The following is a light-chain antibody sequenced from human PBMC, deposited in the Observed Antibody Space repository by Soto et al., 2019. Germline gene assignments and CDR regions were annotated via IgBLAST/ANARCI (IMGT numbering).Light chain of an antibody. CDR2: AAS. Sequence: DFQMTQSPSSLSASVGDRVTITCRASQSINNHLAWFQQKPGKVPKVLIYAASTLQSGVPSRFSGSGSGTDFTLTISSLQPEDVATYYCQNSNSAPPAGTFGGGTKVEIK. J-gene: IGKJ4*01. V-gene: IGKV1-27*01. CDR3: QNSNSAPPAGT. CDR1: QSINNH.